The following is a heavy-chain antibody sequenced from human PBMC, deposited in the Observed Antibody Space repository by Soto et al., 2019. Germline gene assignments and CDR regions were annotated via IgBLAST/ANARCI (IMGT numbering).Heavy chain of an antibody. Sequence: SETLSLTCTVSDGYISSRNYYWGWIRQSPGKGLEGIGSFFYSGATYYNPSLKSRVTIFVDISKDPVPLNRGSMPAGDSAVYSCARHLFGGGVTYKWFDSWGQGTLVTVSS. CDR3: ARHLFGGGVTYKWFDS. J-gene: IGHJ5*01. CDR1: DGYISSRNYY. V-gene: IGHV4-39*01. CDR2: FFYSGAT. D-gene: IGHD3-10*02.